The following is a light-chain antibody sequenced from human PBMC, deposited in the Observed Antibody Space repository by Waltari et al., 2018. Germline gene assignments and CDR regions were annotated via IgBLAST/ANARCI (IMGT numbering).Light chain of an antibody. J-gene: IGKJ4*01. Sequence: VVMPQPPLPLPVTLGQPAPIPSRSRHSLVHSDGNTYLNWFHQRPGQSPRRLIYKVSNRDSGVPDRFSGSGSGTDFTLKISRVEAEDVGVYYCMQATHWPALTFGGGTKVEIK. CDR3: MQATHWPALT. CDR2: KVS. V-gene: IGKV2-30*02. CDR1: HSLVHSDGNTY.